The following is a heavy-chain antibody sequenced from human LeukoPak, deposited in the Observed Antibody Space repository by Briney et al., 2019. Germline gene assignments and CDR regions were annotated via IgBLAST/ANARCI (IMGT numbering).Heavy chain of an antibody. J-gene: IGHJ4*02. V-gene: IGHV4-59*01. CDR3: ARETNYDSSLDY. D-gene: IGHD3-22*01. Sequence: SETLSLTCTVSGGSISSYYWSWIRQPPGKGLEWIGYIYYSGSTNYNPSLKSRVTISVDTSKNQFSLKLSSVTAADTAVYYCARETNYDSSLDYWGQGTLVTASS. CDR1: GGSISSYY. CDR2: IYYSGST.